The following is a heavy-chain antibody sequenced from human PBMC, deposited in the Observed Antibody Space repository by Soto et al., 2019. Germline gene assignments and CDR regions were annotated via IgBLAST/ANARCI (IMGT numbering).Heavy chain of an antibody. CDR1: GFTFSSYA. J-gene: IGHJ4*02. V-gene: IGHV3-23*01. CDR3: AKEGRTRGGGYVVF. D-gene: IGHD3-10*01. CDR2: ISGGGGST. Sequence: EVQLLESGGGLVQPGGSLRLSCAASGFTFSSYAMSWVRQAPGKGLAWVSAISGGGGSTYYADSVKGRFTISRDNSKNALYLQMNSLRAEDTAVYYCAKEGRTRGGGYVVFWGQGTLVTVSS.